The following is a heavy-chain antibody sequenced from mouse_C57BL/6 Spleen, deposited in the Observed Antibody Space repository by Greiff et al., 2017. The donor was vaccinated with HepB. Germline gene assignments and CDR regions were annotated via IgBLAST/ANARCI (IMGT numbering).Heavy chain of an antibody. J-gene: IGHJ3*01. Sequence: EVNVVESGGGLVQPGGSMKLSCAASGFTFSDAWMDWVRQSPEKGLEWVAEIRNKANNHATYYAESVKGRFTISRDDSKSSVYLQMNSLRAEDTGIYYCTSPSYYGSSSWFAYWGQGTLVTVSA. CDR1: GFTFSDAW. CDR3: TSPSYYGSSSWFAY. CDR2: IRNKANNHAT. V-gene: IGHV6-6*01. D-gene: IGHD1-1*01.